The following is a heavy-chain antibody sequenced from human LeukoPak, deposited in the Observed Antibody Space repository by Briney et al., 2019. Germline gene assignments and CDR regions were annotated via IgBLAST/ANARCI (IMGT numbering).Heavy chain of an antibody. CDR3: ARGVSGGSPDY. D-gene: IGHD1-26*01. J-gene: IGHJ4*02. CDR1: GLTFSDQW. Sequence: GGSLRLSCMISGLTFSDQWLAWVRQPPGKGLEWVADIKQDGSAKFHVASVKGRFTISRDNAKNSLYLQMDSLTAEDTAVYYCARGVSGGSPDYWGQGTLVTVSS. CDR2: IKQDGSAK. V-gene: IGHV3-7*03.